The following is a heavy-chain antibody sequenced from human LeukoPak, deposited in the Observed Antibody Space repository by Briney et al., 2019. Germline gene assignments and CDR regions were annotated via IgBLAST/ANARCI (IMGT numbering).Heavy chain of an antibody. V-gene: IGHV1-24*01. D-gene: IGHD2-21*01. CDR3: AIAVGMSPRFYFDY. CDR1: GYTLTELS. Sequence: ASVKVSCKVSGYTLTELSMHWVRQAPGKGLEWMGGFDPEDGETIYAQKFQGRVTITADESTSTAYMELSSLRSEDTAVYYCAIAVGMSPRFYFDYWGQGTLVTVSS. J-gene: IGHJ4*02. CDR2: FDPEDGET.